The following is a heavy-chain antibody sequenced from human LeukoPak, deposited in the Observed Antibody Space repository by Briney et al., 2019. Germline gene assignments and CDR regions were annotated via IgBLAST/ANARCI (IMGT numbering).Heavy chain of an antibody. Sequence: PSETLSLTCTVSGGSISSSSYYWSWIRQPPGKGLEWIGEINHSGSTNHNPSLKSRVTISVDTSKNQFSLKLSSVTAADTAVYYCARSQSQVTTGSFDYWGQGTLVTVSS. J-gene: IGHJ4*02. CDR1: GGSISSSSYY. CDR2: INHSGST. CDR3: ARSQSQVTTGSFDY. V-gene: IGHV4-39*07. D-gene: IGHD4-17*01.